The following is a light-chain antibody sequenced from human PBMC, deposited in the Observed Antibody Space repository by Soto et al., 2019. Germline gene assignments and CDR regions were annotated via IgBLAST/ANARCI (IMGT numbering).Light chain of an antibody. Sequence: EIVLTQFPGTLSLAQGERATLSCRASQSVGRNYVAWYQQKPGQAPRVIIYAASNRASGIPDRFSGSGSGSDFTLTISRLEPEDFAVYYCQQYGTSPWAFGQGTKVEIK. CDR1: QSVGRNY. CDR2: AAS. CDR3: QQYGTSPWA. V-gene: IGKV3-20*01. J-gene: IGKJ1*01.